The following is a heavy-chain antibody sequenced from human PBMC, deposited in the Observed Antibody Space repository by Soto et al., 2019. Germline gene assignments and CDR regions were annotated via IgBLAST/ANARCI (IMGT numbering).Heavy chain of an antibody. Sequence: TLSLTCTVSGGSISSGDYYWSWIRQPPGKGLEWIGYIYYSGSTYYNPSLKSRVTISVDTSKNQFSLKLSSVTAADTAVYYCARGRRGLGVVISWFDPWGQGTLVTVSS. D-gene: IGHD3-3*01. CDR3: ARGRRGLGVVISWFDP. CDR2: IYYSGST. J-gene: IGHJ5*02. CDR1: GGSISSGDYY. V-gene: IGHV4-30-4*01.